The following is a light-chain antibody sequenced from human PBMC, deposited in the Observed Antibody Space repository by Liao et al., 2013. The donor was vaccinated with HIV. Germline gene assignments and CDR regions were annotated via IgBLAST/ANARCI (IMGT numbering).Light chain of an antibody. CDR3: QAWDSSTTAV. V-gene: IGLV3-1*01. Sequence: SYDLTQPPSVSVSPGQTANITCSGDKLGDKYTCWYQKKPGQSPVLVIYQDTKRPSEIPERFSGSNSGNTATLTISGTQPLDEADYYCQAWDSSTTAVFGPGTKVTVL. J-gene: IGLJ1*01. CDR1: KLGDKY. CDR2: QDT.